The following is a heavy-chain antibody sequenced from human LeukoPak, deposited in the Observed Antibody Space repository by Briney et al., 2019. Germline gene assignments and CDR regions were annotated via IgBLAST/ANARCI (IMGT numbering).Heavy chain of an antibody. CDR2: MNPNSGNT. J-gene: IGHJ4*02. CDR3: ARDGPRGFDWLLVFDY. V-gene: IGHV1-8*01. D-gene: IGHD3-9*01. Sequence: ASVKVSCKASGYTFTSYDINWVRQATGQGLEWMGWMNPNSGNTGYAQKFQGRVTMTRNTSISTAYMELSSLRSDDTAVYYCARDGPRGFDWLLVFDYWGQGTLVTVSS. CDR1: GYTFTSYD.